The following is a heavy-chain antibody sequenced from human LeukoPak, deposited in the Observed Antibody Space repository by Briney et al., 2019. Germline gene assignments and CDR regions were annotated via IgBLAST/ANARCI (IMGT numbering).Heavy chain of an antibody. J-gene: IGHJ4*02. CDR2: IKTKTDGGTT. D-gene: IGHD1-1*01. V-gene: IGHV3-15*01. CDR3: VTRVKPTGDY. CDR1: GFTSSNVW. Sequence: GGSLRLSCEASGFTSSNVWMNWVRQAPGKGLEWIGRIKTKTDGGTTEYAAPVKGRFTISRDDSKNTVYLQMNSLKTEGTALYYCVTRVKPTGDYWGQGTLVTVSS.